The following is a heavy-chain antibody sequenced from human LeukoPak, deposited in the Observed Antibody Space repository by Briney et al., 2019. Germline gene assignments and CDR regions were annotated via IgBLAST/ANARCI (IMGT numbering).Heavy chain of an antibody. V-gene: IGHV4-30-4*01. Sequence: PSQTLSLTCTVSGGSISSGDYYWSWIRQPPGKGLEWIGYIYYSGSTYYNPSLKSRVTISVDTSKNQFSLKLSSVTAADTAVYYCARGTHYYDWPLEAFDIWGQGTMVTVSS. J-gene: IGHJ3*02. CDR2: IYYSGST. D-gene: IGHD3-22*01. CDR3: ARGTHYYDWPLEAFDI. CDR1: GGSISSGDYY.